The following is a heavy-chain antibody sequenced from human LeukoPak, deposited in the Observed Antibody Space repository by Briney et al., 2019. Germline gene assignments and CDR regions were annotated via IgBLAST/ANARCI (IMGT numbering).Heavy chain of an antibody. J-gene: IGHJ6*04. CDR3: ATGGGYRSLDV. CDR1: GGSISSGSYY. V-gene: IGHV4-61*02. D-gene: IGHD5-24*01. CDR2: IYTSGST. Sequence: SETLSLTCTVSGGSISSGSYYWSWIRQPAGKGLEWIGRIYTSGSTNYNPSLKSRVTISVDTSKNQFSLKLSSVTAADTAVYYCATGGGYRSLDVWGKGTTVTVSS.